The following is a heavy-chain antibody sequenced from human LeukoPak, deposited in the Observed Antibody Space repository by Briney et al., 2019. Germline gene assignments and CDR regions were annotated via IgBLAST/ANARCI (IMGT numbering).Heavy chain of an antibody. CDR3: AKDHPEGDGYNYGAFDI. CDR2: IVVSGVGT. D-gene: IGHD5-24*01. CDR1: GFSFSSYA. Sequence: GGSVPLFCAASGFSFSSYAMSWVRQAPGKGLEWVSGIVVSGVGTHYTDSVKGLFTISRDKSRNTLYLQMNSLRGEDTAVYYCAKDHPEGDGYNYGAFDIWGQGTMVTVSS. V-gene: IGHV3-23*01. J-gene: IGHJ3*02.